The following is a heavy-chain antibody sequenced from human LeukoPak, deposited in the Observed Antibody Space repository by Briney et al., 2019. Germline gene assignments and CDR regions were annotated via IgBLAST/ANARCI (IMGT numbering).Heavy chain of an antibody. CDR2: ISPNGVIT. CDR3: AKDDAWLQYGN. D-gene: IGHD5-24*01. Sequence: GGTLRLSCVASGFTFRSHGMNWVRQAPGKGLEWVSGISPNGVITYYADSVKGRFTIPRDNSKGTVYLQMNSLRPEDTAVYYCAKDDAWLQYGNWGRGTLVTVSS. V-gene: IGHV3-23*01. J-gene: IGHJ4*02. CDR1: GFTFRSHG.